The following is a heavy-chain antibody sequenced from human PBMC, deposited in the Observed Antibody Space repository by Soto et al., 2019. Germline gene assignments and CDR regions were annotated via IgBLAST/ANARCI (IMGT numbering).Heavy chain of an antibody. V-gene: IGHV3-15*01. CDR3: TTDLWRIAVVVGSTGYFNP. D-gene: IGHD2-15*01. Sequence: GGSLSLSCAASGFTFSDAWMSWVRQAPGKGLDWVGRIKSKSDGGTTECAAPVRGRFTISRDDSKNTLYLQMNSLKTEDTAVYYCTTDLWRIAVVVGSTGYFNPWGQGTLVTVSS. CDR2: IKSKSDGGTT. J-gene: IGHJ5*02. CDR1: GFTFSDAW.